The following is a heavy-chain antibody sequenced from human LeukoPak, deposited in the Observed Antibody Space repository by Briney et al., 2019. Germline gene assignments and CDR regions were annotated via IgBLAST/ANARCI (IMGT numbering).Heavy chain of an antibody. D-gene: IGHD3-16*02. CDR1: GFTFNNFG. Sequence: GGSLRLSCAASGFTFNNFGMHWVRQAPGKGLEWVSFIGYEGVHKYYADSVKGRFTISRDNSKNTLYLQMNSLRAEDTAVYYCAKDSYDYVWGSYRDYWGQGTLVAVSS. CDR3: AKDSYDYVWGSYRDY. V-gene: IGHV3-30*02. J-gene: IGHJ4*02. CDR2: IGYEGVHK.